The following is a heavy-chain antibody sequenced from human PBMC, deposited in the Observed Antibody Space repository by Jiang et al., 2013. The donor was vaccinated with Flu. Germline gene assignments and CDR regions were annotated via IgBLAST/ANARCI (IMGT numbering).Heavy chain of an antibody. Sequence: QLVESGGGVVQPGRSLRLSCAASGFTFSSYGMHWVRQALGKGLEWVAVISYDGSNKYYADSVKGRFTISRDNSKNTLYLQMNSLRAEDTAVYYCAKDRALRFLEWIDYGMDVWGQGTTVTVSS. D-gene: IGHD3-3*01. CDR1: GFTFSSYG. J-gene: IGHJ6*02. CDR2: ISYDGSNK. CDR3: AKDRALRFLEWIDYGMDV. V-gene: IGHV3-30*18.